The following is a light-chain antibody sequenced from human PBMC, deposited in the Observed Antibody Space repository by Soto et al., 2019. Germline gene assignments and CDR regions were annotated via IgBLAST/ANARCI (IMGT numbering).Light chain of an antibody. CDR1: SSDVGGYDY. V-gene: IGLV2-8*01. J-gene: IGLJ1*01. Sequence: QSALTQPPSASGSPGQSVTISCTGTSSDVGGYDYVSWYQQHPGKAPKLMISAVTIRPSGVSDRFSGSKSGNTASLTVSGLLAEDEADYYSSSYTGGNPSYVFGTGTKLTVL. CDR2: AVT. CDR3: SSYTGGNPSYV.